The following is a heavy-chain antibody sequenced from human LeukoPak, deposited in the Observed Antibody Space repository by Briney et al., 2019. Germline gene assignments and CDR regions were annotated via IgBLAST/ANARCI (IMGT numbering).Heavy chain of an antibody. CDR3: AKDARTVYGSGSYYFDY. J-gene: IGHJ4*02. V-gene: IGHV3-66*01. Sequence: GGSLRLSCAASGFTVSSNYMSWVRQAPGKGLEWVSVIYSGGSTYYADSVKGRFTISRDNSKNTLYLQMNRLRAEDTAVYYCAKDARTVYGSGSYYFDYWGQGALVTVSS. CDR2: IYSGGST. D-gene: IGHD3-10*01. CDR1: GFTVSSNY.